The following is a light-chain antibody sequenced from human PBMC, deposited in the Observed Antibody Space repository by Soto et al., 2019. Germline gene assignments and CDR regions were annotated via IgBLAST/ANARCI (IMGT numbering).Light chain of an antibody. CDR3: QQRSNWPLTWT. CDR1: QSVSSR. Sequence: EVVMTQSPGILSVSPGERVTLSCRASQSVSSRLVWYQRKPGQAPRLLIYDASTRATGMPGRFSGSGSGTEFTLTISSLQSEDFAVYYCQQRSNWPLTWTFGQGTKVDIK. J-gene: IGKJ1*01. V-gene: IGKV3-15*01. CDR2: DAS.